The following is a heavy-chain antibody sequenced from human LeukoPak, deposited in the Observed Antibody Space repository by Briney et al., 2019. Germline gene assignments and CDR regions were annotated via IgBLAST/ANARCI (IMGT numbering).Heavy chain of an antibody. CDR2: IRYDGSNK. J-gene: IGHJ6*03. CDR3: AKSVHYDILTGSMDV. V-gene: IGHV3-30*02. Sequence: PGGSLRLSCAASGFTFSSYGMHWVRQAPGKGLEWVAFIRYDGSNKYYADSVKGRFTISRDNSKNTLYLQMNSLRAEDTAVYYCAKSVHYDILTGSMDVWGKGTTVTISS. D-gene: IGHD3-9*01. CDR1: GFTFSSYG.